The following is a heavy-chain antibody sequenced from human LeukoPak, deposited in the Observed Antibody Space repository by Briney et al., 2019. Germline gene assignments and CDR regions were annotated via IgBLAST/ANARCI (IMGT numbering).Heavy chain of an antibody. J-gene: IGHJ4*02. CDR1: GFTFSSYS. CDR3: PRQSYASGWNLFDH. D-gene: IGHD6-19*01. Sequence: PGGSLRLSCAASGFTFSSYSMNWVRQAPGKGLEWVSTISGGGVTTYYADSAKGRFTISRDNSKNTLYLQMNSLRAEDTAVYYCPRQSYASGWNLFDHWGQGILVTVSS. CDR2: ISGGGVTT. V-gene: IGHV3-23*01.